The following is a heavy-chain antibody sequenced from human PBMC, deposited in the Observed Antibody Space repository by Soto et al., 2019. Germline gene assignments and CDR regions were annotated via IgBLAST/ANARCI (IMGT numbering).Heavy chain of an antibody. D-gene: IGHD4-17*01. CDR1: GYSITNYNW. CDR2: IFHGGGS. V-gene: IGHV4-4*02. Sequence: QVQLQESGPGLMKPSGTLSLTCVVSGYSITNYNWWSWVRQPPGKGLEWIGEIFHGGGSNYNPSLKSRVTISLDKAKSQLSLNVTSVTAADTAVYFCVRGGAFHLNYWGQGTLVTVSS. J-gene: IGHJ4*02. CDR3: VRGGAFHLNY.